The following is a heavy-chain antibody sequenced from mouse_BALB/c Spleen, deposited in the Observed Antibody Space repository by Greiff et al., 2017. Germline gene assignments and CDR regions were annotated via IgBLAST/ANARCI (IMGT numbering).Heavy chain of an antibody. V-gene: IGHV5-6-5*01. CDR2: ISSGGST. CDR3: ARGDYVRTFAY. Sequence: EVQVVESGGGLVKPGGSLKLSCAASGFTFSSYAMSWVRQTPEKRLEWVASISSGGSTYYPDSVKGRFTISRDNARNILYLQMSSLRSEDTAMYYCARGDYVRTFAYWGQGTLVTVSA. D-gene: IGHD2-4*01. J-gene: IGHJ3*01. CDR1: GFTFSSYA.